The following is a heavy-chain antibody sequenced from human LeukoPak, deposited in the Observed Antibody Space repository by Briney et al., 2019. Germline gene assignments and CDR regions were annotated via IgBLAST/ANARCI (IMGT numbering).Heavy chain of an antibody. CDR1: GFTFSSYS. J-gene: IGHJ3*02. V-gene: IGHV3-48*01. CDR3: ARVYYDSSGYYDAFDI. Sequence: GGSLRLSCAASGFTFSSYSMKWVRQAPGKGLEWVSYISSSSSTIYYADSVKGRFTISRDNAKNSLYLQMNSLRAEDTAVYYCARVYYDSSGYYDAFDIWGQGTMVTVSS. CDR2: ISSSSSTI. D-gene: IGHD3-22*01.